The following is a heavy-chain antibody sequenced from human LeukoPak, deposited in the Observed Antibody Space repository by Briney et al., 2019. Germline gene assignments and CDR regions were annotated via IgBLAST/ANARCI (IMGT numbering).Heavy chain of an antibody. CDR2: IYYSGST. Sequence: SETLSLTCTVSGGSISSYYWSWIRQPPGKGLEWIGYIYYSGSTNYNPSLKSRVTISVDTSKNQFSLKLSSVTAADTAVYYCARGPYYDFWSGYYYAFDIWGQGTMVTVSS. CDR1: GGSISSYY. CDR3: ARGPYYDFWSGYYYAFDI. J-gene: IGHJ3*02. D-gene: IGHD3-3*01. V-gene: IGHV4-59*08.